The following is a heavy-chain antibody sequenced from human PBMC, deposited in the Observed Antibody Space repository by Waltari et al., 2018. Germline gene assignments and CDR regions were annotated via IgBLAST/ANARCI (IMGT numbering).Heavy chain of an antibody. J-gene: IGHJ4*02. CDR2: IGGTGAFT. V-gene: IGHV3-23*01. D-gene: IGHD6-13*01. Sequence: EVQLLESGGGSVQPGGSLRLSCAASGFAFSNFPMPWVRQAPGKGLEWVSAIGGTGAFTYYADSVKGRFTITRDNSKNTVYLQMNSLRAEDTAVYYCAKDMGSSWYQIDYWGQGNLVTVSS. CDR3: AKDMGSSWYQIDY. CDR1: GFAFSNFP.